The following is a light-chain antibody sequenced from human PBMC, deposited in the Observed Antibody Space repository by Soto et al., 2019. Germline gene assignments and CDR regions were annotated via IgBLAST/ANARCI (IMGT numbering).Light chain of an antibody. J-gene: IGKJ4*01. CDR3: QQSYSTPLT. CDR2: GAS. Sequence: DIQMTQPPSSLAASVGDRVAITCRASQSISTYLNWYQQKPGKAPNLLIYGASYLQSGVPSRFSGSGSGTDFTLTITSLQLDDFATYYCQQSYSTPLTFGGGTKVDIK. CDR1: QSISTY. V-gene: IGKV1-39*01.